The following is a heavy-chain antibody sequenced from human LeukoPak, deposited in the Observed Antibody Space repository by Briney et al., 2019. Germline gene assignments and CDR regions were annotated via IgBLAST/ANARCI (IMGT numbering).Heavy chain of an antibody. CDR3: ARGDGYKGLGYYYYMDV. J-gene: IGHJ6*03. D-gene: IGHD5-24*01. CDR1: GYTFTSYY. V-gene: IGHV1-46*01. Sequence: ASVKVSCKASGYTFTSYYMHWVRQAPGQGLEWMGIINPSGGSTSYAQKFQGRVTMTRDMSTSTVYMELSSLRSEDTAVYYCARGDGYKGLGYYYYMDVWGKGTTVTVSS. CDR2: INPSGGST.